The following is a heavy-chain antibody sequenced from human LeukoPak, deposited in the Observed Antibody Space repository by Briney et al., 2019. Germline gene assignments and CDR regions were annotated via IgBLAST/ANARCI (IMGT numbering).Heavy chain of an antibody. CDR1: GVTFSSCR. CDR3: ASPVLLIRGVTVDY. D-gene: IGHD3-10*01. Sequence: GGALRLSCVASGVTFSSCRMNWGRQAPGEGLEWSSYINSSSSTIYYADSVKGRFTVSRDNAKNSLYLQMNSLRAEDTAVYYCASPVLLIRGVTVDYWGQGTLVTVSS. V-gene: IGHV3-48*04. J-gene: IGHJ4*02. CDR2: INSSSSTI.